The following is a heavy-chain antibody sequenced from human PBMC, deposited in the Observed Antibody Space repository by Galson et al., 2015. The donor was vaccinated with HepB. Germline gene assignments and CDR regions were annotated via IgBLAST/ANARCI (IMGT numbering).Heavy chain of an antibody. CDR2: ISSSSSTI. Sequence: SLRLSCAASGFTFSSYSMNWVRQAPGKGLEWVSYISSSSSTIYYADSVKGRFTISRDNAKNSLYLQMNSLRAEDTAVYYCARWEHDYGDYDGIFPPPGFDYWGQGTLVTVSS. V-gene: IGHV3-48*01. CDR3: ARWEHDYGDYDGIFPPPGFDY. CDR1: GFTFSSYS. J-gene: IGHJ4*02. D-gene: IGHD4-17*01.